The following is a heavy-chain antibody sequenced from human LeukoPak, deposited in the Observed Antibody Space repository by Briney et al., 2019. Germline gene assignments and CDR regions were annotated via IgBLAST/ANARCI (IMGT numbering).Heavy chain of an antibody. Sequence: SETLSLTCTVSGGSISSHYRTWIRQSPVKGLEWIGDISNSGSTSYNPSLKSRVTISIDTSKNQFSLKLSSVTAADTAVYYCGRDALVGYFSYYYMDVWGKGTTVTVSS. D-gene: IGHD2-15*01. CDR1: GGSISSHY. CDR3: GRDALVGYFSYYYMDV. CDR2: ISNSGST. V-gene: IGHV4-59*11. J-gene: IGHJ6*03.